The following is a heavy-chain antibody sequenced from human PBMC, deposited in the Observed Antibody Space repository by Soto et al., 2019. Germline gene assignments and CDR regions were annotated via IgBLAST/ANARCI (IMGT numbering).Heavy chain of an antibody. V-gene: IGHV4-31*02. Sequence: SETLSLTCAVYGGSLSGYYWSWVRQPPGKGLEWIGYIYYSGSTYYNPSLKSRVTISVDTSKNQFSLKLSSVTAADTAVYYCARADSSGYVCYFDYWGQGTLVTVSS. CDR1: GGSLSGYY. D-gene: IGHD3-22*01. CDR3: ARADSSGYVCYFDY. J-gene: IGHJ4*02. CDR2: IYYSGST.